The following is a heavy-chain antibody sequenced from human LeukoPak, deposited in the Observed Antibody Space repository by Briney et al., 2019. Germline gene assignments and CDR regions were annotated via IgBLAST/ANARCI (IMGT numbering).Heavy chain of an antibody. D-gene: IGHD5-12*01. CDR2: IYCSGGT. Sequence: SETLSLTCTVSGGSISSSSYYWGWIRQPPGKCLEWIGSIYCSGGTYYNPSLKSRVTISVDTSKNQFSLKLSSVTASDTAVYYCARQWLVSHWFDPWGQGTLVTVSS. V-gene: IGHV4-39*01. CDR3: ARQWLVSHWFDP. J-gene: IGHJ5*02. CDR1: GGSISSSSYY.